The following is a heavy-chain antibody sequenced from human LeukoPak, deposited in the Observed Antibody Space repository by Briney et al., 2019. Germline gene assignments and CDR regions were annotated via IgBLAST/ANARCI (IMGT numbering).Heavy chain of an antibody. Sequence: PSETLSLTCTVSGGSISSCYWSWIRQPPGKGLEWIGYIYYSGSTNYNPSLKSRVTISVDTSKNQFSLKLSSVTAADTAVYYCARSGGYYDSSGFDIWGQGTMVTVSS. J-gene: IGHJ3*02. CDR2: IYYSGST. V-gene: IGHV4-59*13. CDR1: GGSISSCY. D-gene: IGHD3-22*01. CDR3: ARSGGYYDSSGFDI.